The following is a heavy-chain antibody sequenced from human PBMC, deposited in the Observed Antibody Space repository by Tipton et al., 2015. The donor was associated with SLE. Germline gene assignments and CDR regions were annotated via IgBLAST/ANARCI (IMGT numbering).Heavy chain of an antibody. CDR1: GDSISSSAYY. J-gene: IGHJ4*02. Sequence: TLSLTCTVSGDSISSSAYYWGWVRQPPGKGLEWIGTIFYSGSTYYNPSLESRVTISVDTSKNQFPLKLGSVTAADSAGYYCARGWGSWPYYFDYWGQGTLVTVSS. CDR2: IFYSGST. CDR3: ARGWGSWPYYFDY. D-gene: IGHD6-13*01. V-gene: IGHV4-39*06.